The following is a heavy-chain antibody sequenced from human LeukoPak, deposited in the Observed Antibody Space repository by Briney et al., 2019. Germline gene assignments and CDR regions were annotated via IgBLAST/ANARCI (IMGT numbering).Heavy chain of an antibody. Sequence: GGSLRLSCAASGFTFSSYWMHWVRQAPGKGLVWVSRINSDGSSTSYADSVKGRFTISRDNAKNSLYLQMNSLRAEDTAVYYCARGGYTVTTYRVYWGQGTLVTVSS. CDR1: GFTFSSYW. D-gene: IGHD4-17*01. J-gene: IGHJ4*02. V-gene: IGHV3-74*01. CDR2: INSDGSST. CDR3: ARGGYTVTTYRVY.